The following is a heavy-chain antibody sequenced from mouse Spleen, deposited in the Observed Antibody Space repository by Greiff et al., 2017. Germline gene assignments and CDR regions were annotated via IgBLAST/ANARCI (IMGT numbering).Heavy chain of an antibody. Sequence: DVMLVESGGGLVKPGGSLKLSCAASGFTFSDYGMHWVRQAPEKGLEWVAYISSGSSTIYYADTVKGRFTISRDNAKNTLFLQMSSLRSEDTAMYYCARGAYYYGSSFPYYFDYWGQGTTLTVS. D-gene: IGHD1-1*01. CDR1: GFTFSDYG. J-gene: IGHJ2*01. V-gene: IGHV5-17*01. CDR2: ISSGSSTI. CDR3: ARGAYYYGSSFPYYFDY.